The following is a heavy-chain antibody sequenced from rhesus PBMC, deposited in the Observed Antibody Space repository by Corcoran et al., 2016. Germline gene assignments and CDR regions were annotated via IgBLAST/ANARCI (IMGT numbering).Heavy chain of an antibody. CDR3: ARDGVLRGIDY. V-gene: IGHV4-169*02. CDR1: GGSPSSMS. CDR2: SCGSGRST. D-gene: IGHD3-9*01. J-gene: IGHJ4*01. Sequence: QLQLQESGPGREKPSETLSVTGAVSGGSPSSMSWGWSTQAPGGGLEGIGYSCGSGRSTNYNPSLKSLVTLSVDTSKNPLSLKLSSVTAADTAVYYCARDGVLRGIDYWGQGVLVTVSS.